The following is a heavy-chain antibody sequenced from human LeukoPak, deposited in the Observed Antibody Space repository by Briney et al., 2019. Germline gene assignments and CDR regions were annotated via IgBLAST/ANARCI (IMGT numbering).Heavy chain of an antibody. J-gene: IGHJ4*02. CDR2: IKGDGSST. D-gene: IGHD5-12*01. V-gene: IGHV3-74*01. Sequence: GGSLRLSCAASGFTFSSYWMHWVRHTPGKGLVWVSRIKGDGSSTSYADSVKGRFTISRDNAKNSLYLQMNSLRAEDTAVYYCARESGSFDCWGQGTLVTVSS. CDR1: GFTFSSYW. CDR3: ARESGSFDC.